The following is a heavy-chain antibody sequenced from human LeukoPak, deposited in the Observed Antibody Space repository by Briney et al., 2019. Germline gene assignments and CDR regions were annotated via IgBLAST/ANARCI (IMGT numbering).Heavy chain of an antibody. CDR2: ISASSGTI. V-gene: IGHV3-48*04. J-gene: IGHJ4*02. CDR1: GFSFSSSI. Sequence: GGSLRLSCAGSGFSFSSSIMNWVRQAPGKGLEWIAYISASSGTICYADSVKGRFTISRDNARNSLYLQMNSLRAEDTAVYYCARDPKPDYWGQGTLVTVSS. D-gene: IGHD1-14*01. CDR3: ARDPKPDY.